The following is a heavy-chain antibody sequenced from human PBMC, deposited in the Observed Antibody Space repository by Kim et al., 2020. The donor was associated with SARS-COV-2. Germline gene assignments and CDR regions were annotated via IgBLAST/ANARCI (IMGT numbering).Heavy chain of an antibody. Sequence: GGSLRLSCAASGFTFSSYWMSWVRQAPGKGLEWVANIKQDGSEKYYVDSVKGRFTISRDNAKNSLYLQMNSLRAEDTAVYYCARAPNLYSGAVRGDPVDYYYGMDVWGQGTTVTVSS. J-gene: IGHJ6*02. V-gene: IGHV3-7*01. CDR3: ARAPNLYSGAVRGDPVDYYYGMDV. CDR2: IKQDGSEK. CDR1: GFTFSSYW. D-gene: IGHD3-10*01.